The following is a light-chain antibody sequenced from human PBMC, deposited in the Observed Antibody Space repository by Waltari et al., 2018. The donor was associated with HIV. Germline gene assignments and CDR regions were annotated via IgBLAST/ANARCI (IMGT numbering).Light chain of an antibody. V-gene: IGKV1-5*03. CDR2: QAS. CDR3: QQYCTYPWT. CDR1: QSISHW. J-gene: IGKJ1*01. Sequence: DIRMTQSPPTLSASVGDRVTITCRASQSISHWLAWYQQKPGKAPDLLIYQASDLEAGVPSRFSGSGSETEFTLTISSLQPDDFAAYYCQQYCTYPWTFGQGTKVEIK.